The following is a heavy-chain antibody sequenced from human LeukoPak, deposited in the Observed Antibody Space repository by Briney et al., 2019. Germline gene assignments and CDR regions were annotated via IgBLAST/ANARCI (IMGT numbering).Heavy chain of an antibody. D-gene: IGHD6-13*01. CDR3: ATGGIIAAAHNWFDP. J-gene: IGHJ5*02. V-gene: IGHV1-69*13. Sequence: SVKVSCKASGYTFASYAMNWVRQAPGQGLEWMGGIIPIFGSANYAQKFQGRVTITADESTSTAYMELSSLRSEDTAVYYCATGGIIAAAHNWFDPWGQGTLVTVSS. CDR2: IIPIFGSA. CDR1: GYTFASYA.